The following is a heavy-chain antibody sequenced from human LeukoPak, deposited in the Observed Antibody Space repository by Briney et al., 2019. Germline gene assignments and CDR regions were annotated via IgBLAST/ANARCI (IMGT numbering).Heavy chain of an antibody. V-gene: IGHV3-7*01. D-gene: IGHD3-22*01. CDR1: GFTFSSYA. CDR2: IKQDGSEK. J-gene: IGHJ4*02. Sequence: GGSLRLSCAASGFTFSSYAMSWVRQAPGEGLEWVANIKQDGSEKYYVDSVKGRFTISRDNAKNSLYLQMNSLRAEDTAVYYCAREQGRYDSSGYYYWGQGTLVTVSS. CDR3: AREQGRYDSSGYYY.